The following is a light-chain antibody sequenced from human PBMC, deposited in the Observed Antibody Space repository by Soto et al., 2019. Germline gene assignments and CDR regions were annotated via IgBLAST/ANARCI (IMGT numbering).Light chain of an antibody. J-gene: IGKJ5*01. CDR3: QRYNNWYPTT. V-gene: IGKV3-15*01. CDR2: GAS. CDR1: QSVSSN. Sequence: EIVMTQSPDTLPVSPGERATLSCRASQSVSSNLACYQQKPGQAPRFLIYGASTSATGIPARFSGSGSGTEFTLTISSLQSEDFAFYDCQRYNNWYPTTFGQGTGPEIK.